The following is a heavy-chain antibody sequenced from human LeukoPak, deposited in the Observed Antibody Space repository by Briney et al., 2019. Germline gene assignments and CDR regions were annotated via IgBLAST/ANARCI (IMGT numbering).Heavy chain of an antibody. Sequence: ASVNVSCMACGYTLTNYVISELRPAPAQGLDWMGGISAYNGNTNYSQKLQGRVTMTTDTSTSTAYMELRSLRSDDTAVYYCATDIAAAGPNAFDYWGQGTLVTVSS. D-gene: IGHD6-13*01. CDR2: ISAYNGNT. J-gene: IGHJ4*02. CDR1: GYTLTNYV. V-gene: IGHV1-18*01. CDR3: ATDIAAAGPNAFDY.